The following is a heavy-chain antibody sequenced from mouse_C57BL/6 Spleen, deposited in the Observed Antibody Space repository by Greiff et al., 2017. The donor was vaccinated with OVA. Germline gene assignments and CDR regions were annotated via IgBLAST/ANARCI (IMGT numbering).Heavy chain of an antibody. CDR2: INPYNGGT. CDR1: GYTFTDYY. V-gene: IGHV1-19*01. D-gene: IGHD1-1*01. CDR3: ARDYGSSWDFDY. J-gene: IGHJ2*01. Sequence: EVQLQQSGPVLVKPGASVKMSCKASGYTFTDYYMNWVKQSHGKSLEWIGVINPYNGGTSYNQKFKGKATLTVDKSSSTAYMELNSLTSEDSAVYYCARDYGSSWDFDYWGQGATLTVSS.